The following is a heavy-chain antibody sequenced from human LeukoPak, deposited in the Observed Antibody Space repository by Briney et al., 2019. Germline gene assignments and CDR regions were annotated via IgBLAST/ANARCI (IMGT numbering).Heavy chain of an antibody. CDR2: IYSGSSP. D-gene: IGHD7-27*01. CDR3: ARARWGSGYYYYYMDV. CDR1: GFTVSSNY. V-gene: IGHV3-53*01. Sequence: GGSLRLSCAASGFTVSSNYMSWVRQAPGKGLEWVSVIYSGSSPYYADSVKGRFTVSRDNSKNTLYLQMNSLRAEDTAVYYCARARWGSGYYYYYMDVWGKGTTVIVSS. J-gene: IGHJ6*03.